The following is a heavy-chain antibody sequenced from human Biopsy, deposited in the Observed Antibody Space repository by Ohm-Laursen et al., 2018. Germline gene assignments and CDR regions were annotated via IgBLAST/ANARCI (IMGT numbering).Heavy chain of an antibody. Sequence: SLTLSCTASGFTVSNKYMSWVRQAPGKGLEWVSVIYTGGTTHYADSVRGRFTISRDNSKNTLYLQMNSLRAEDTAVYYCARHHCTNGVCLGVYFDYWGQGTLVTVSS. V-gene: IGHV3-53*01. CDR3: ARHHCTNGVCLGVYFDY. D-gene: IGHD2-8*01. CDR1: GFTVSNKY. J-gene: IGHJ4*02. CDR2: IYTGGTT.